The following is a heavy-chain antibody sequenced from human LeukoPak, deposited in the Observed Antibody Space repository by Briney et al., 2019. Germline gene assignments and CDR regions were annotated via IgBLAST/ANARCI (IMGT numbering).Heavy chain of an antibody. J-gene: IGHJ5*02. V-gene: IGHV4-38-2*02. Sequence: SETLSLTCTVSGYSISTGYYWGWIRQPPGKWLEWIGSIHHSGRTYYNPSLKSRVTISVDTSKNQFSLKLSSVTAADTAVYYCARDHLANLASRLFDPWGQGTLVTVSS. CDR2: IHHSGRT. D-gene: IGHD3-3*01. CDR1: GYSISTGYY. CDR3: ARDHLANLASRLFDP.